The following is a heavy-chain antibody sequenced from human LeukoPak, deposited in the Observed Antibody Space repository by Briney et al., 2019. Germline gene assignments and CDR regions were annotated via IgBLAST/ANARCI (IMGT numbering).Heavy chain of an antibody. D-gene: IGHD3-3*01. J-gene: IGHJ4*02. CDR1: GYTLTELS. CDR3: ARASRYYDFWSGSRLIDY. Sequence: ASVKVSCKVSGYTLTELSMHWVRQAPGKGLEWMGGFDPEDGETIYTQRFQGRVTMTEDTSTDTAYMELSSLRSEDTAVYYCARASRYYDFWSGSRLIDYWGQGTLVTVSS. V-gene: IGHV1-24*01. CDR2: FDPEDGET.